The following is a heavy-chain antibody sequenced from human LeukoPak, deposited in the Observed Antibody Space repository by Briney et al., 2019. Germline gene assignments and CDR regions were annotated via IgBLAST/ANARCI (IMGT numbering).Heavy chain of an antibody. J-gene: IGHJ1*01. V-gene: IGHV1-18*01. D-gene: IGHD6-19*01. CDR2: ISAYNGDT. CDR3: ARVPQWLEYFQH. CDR1: GYTFTNYG. Sequence: ASVKVSCKASGYTFTNYGLSWVRQAPGQGLEWMGWISAYNGDTNYAQRFHGRVTMTTDTSTSTAYMELRSLRSDDTAVYYCARVPQWLEYFQHWGQGTLVTVSS.